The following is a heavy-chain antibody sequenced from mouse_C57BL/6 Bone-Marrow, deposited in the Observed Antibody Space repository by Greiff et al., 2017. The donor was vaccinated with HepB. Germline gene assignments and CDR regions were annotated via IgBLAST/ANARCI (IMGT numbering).Heavy chain of an antibody. CDR3: ARRPNYGTFYAMDY. D-gene: IGHD1-1*01. J-gene: IGHJ4*01. Sequence: VKLQESGAELVRPGASVKLSCKASGYTFTDYYINWVKQRPGQGLEWIARIYPGSGNTYYNEKFKGKATLTADKSSSTAYMQLSSLTSEDSAVYFCARRPNYGTFYAMDYWGQGTSVTVSS. CDR2: IYPGSGNT. CDR1: GYTFTDYY. V-gene: IGHV1-76*01.